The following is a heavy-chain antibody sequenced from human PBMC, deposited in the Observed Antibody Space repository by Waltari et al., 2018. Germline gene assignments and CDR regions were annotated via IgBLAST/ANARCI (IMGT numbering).Heavy chain of an antibody. CDR3: ARGGWGFYLDL. J-gene: IGHJ4*02. CDR2: ISSTSTYT. D-gene: IGHD7-27*01. Sequence: EVQLVESGGGLVKPGGSLRLSCAASGFTFSSYSMNWVRQAPGKGLAWVSSISSTSTYTHYLDSVKGRFTISRDNTENSLYLQMNSLRAEDTAVYYCARGGWGFYLDLWGQGTLVSVSS. CDR1: GFTFSSYS. V-gene: IGHV3-21*01.